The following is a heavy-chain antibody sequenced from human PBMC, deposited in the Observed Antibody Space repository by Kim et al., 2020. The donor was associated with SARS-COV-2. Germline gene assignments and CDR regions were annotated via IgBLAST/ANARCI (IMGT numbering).Heavy chain of an antibody. V-gene: IGHV4-4*02. CDR2: VHHDGRS. CDR3: AREAWGAPPLE. CDR1: GSSLITDHW. J-gene: IGHJ4*02. D-gene: IGHD3-16*01. Sequence: SETLSLTCAVSGSSLITDHWWSWVRQPPGKGLEWIGEVHHDGRSNQNSSLKSRLSMSMDTSKNKFSLRLTSVTVADTAVYYCAREAWGAPPLEWGQGTLV.